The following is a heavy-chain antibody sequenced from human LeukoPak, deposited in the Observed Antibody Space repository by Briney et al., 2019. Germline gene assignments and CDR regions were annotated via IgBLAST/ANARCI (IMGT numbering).Heavy chain of an antibody. CDR1: GGTFSSYA. CDR2: IIPIFGTA. Sequence: SVKVSCKASGGTFSSYAISWVRQAPEQGLEWMGGIIPIFGTANYAQKFQGRVTITADESTSTAYMELSSLRSEDTAVYYCARDLGVSYWGEVAEYNWFDPWGQGTLVTVSS. CDR3: ARDLGVSYWGEVAEYNWFDP. J-gene: IGHJ5*02. D-gene: IGHD3-16*01. V-gene: IGHV1-69*13.